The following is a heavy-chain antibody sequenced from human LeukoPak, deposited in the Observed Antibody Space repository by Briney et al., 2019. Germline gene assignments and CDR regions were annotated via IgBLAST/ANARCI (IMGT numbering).Heavy chain of an antibody. V-gene: IGHV4-59*01. Sequence: SETLSLTCTVSGGSINDYFWSWIRQPPRKGLEWIGYIFYSGRTHYNPSLKSRVTISLDTSKNQISLKLNSVTAADTAVYYCARSRGWGSDNDRFSADFDYWGQGTLVTVSS. CDR1: GGSINDYF. D-gene: IGHD2-21*02. CDR2: IFYSGRT. CDR3: ARSRGWGSDNDRFSADFDY. J-gene: IGHJ4*02.